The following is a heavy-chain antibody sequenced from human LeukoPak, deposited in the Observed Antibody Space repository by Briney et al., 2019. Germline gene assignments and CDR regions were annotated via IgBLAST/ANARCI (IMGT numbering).Heavy chain of an antibody. D-gene: IGHD6-6*01. CDR1: GFTFSSYS. J-gene: IGHJ3*02. CDR3: AREIAARPTDNAFDI. CDR2: ISSSSSYI. Sequence: GSLRLSCAASGFTFSSYSMNWVRQAPGKGLEWVSSISSSSSYIYYADSVKGRFTISRDNAKNSLYLQMNSLRAEDTAVYYCAREIAARPTDNAFDIWGQGTMVTVSS. V-gene: IGHV3-21*01.